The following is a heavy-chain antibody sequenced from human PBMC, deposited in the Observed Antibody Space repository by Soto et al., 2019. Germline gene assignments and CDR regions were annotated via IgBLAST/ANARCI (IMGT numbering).Heavy chain of an antibody. D-gene: IGHD2-2*01. J-gene: IGHJ5*02. Sequence: GESLKISCKGSGYSFTSYWIGWVRQMPGKGLEWMGIIYPGDSDTRYSPSFQGQVTISADKSISTAYLQWSSLKASDTAMYYCAIVGVPAAMHFWFDPWGQGTLVTVSS. CDR2: IYPGDSDT. CDR1: GYSFTSYW. V-gene: IGHV5-51*01. CDR3: AIVGVPAAMHFWFDP.